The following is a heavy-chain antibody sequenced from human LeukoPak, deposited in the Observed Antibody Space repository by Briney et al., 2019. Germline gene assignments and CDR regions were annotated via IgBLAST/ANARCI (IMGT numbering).Heavy chain of an antibody. Sequence: GGSLRLSCAVSGLTFSTYWMSWVRQAPGQGLEWVANVKHDGSEKYYVDSVKGRFTISRDNAKNTLYLQMNSLRAEDTAVYYCARGGYSYGDFDYWGQGTLVTVSS. D-gene: IGHD5-18*01. CDR2: VKHDGSEK. V-gene: IGHV3-7*03. J-gene: IGHJ4*02. CDR3: ARGGYSYGDFDY. CDR1: GLTFSTYW.